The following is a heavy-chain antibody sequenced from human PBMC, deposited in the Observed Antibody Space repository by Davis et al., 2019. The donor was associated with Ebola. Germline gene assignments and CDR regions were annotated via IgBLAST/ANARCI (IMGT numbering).Heavy chain of an antibody. V-gene: IGHV3-73*01. D-gene: IGHD6-19*01. CDR2: IRSKANSYAT. CDR1: GFNFRSYG. Sequence: GESLKISCAASGFNFRSYGMHWVRQASGKGLEWVGRIRSKANSYATAYAASVKGRFTISRDDSKNTAYLQMNSLKTEDTAVYYCTATLYSSGRQGLDYWGQGTLVTVSS. CDR3: TATLYSSGRQGLDY. J-gene: IGHJ4*02.